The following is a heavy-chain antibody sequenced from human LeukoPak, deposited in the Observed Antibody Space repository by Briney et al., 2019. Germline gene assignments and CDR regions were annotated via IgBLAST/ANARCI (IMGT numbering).Heavy chain of an antibody. V-gene: IGHV1-2*02. CDR3: GRAALGMAADY. J-gene: IGHJ4*02. CDR2: INPNSGDT. D-gene: IGHD5-24*01. Sequence: ASVKVACKASGYTFTGYYFHWERQAPGQGLEWMAWINPNSGDTNYLQKFQGRVTMTRDTSISTAYMELSGLRSDDTAVYFCGRAALGMAADYWGQGTLVTVSS. CDR1: GYTFTGYY.